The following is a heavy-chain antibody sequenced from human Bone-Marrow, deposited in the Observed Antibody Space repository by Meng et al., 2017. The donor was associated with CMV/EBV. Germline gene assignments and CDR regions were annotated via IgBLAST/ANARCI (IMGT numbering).Heavy chain of an antibody. CDR1: GFTFSNAW. D-gene: IGHD3-16*01. CDR3: TRGSYYYYGMDV. V-gene: IGHV3-15*01. CDR2: IKSKTDGGTT. J-gene: IGHJ6*02. Sequence: GESLKISCAASGFTFSNAWMSWVRQAPGKGLEWVGRIKSKTDGGTTDYAAPVKGRFTISRDDSKNTLYLQMNSLKTKDTDVYYCTRGSYYYYGMDVWGQGTTVTASS.